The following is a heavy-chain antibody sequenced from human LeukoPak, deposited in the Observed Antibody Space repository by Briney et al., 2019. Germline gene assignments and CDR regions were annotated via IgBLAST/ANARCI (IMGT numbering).Heavy chain of an antibody. CDR3: GRDLSSSWTNWFDP. Sequence: APVKVSCKGSGYTFTGYYIHWVRQAPGQGLEWMGWINPNSGGTNYAQNFQGRVTMTRDTSISTAYMELSRLKSYDTAVYYCGRDLSSSWTNWFDPWGQGTLVTVSS. D-gene: IGHD6-13*01. CDR2: INPNSGGT. J-gene: IGHJ5*02. V-gene: IGHV1-2*02. CDR1: GYTFTGYY.